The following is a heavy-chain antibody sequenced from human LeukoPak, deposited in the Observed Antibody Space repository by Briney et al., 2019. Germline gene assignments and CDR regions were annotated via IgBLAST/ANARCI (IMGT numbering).Heavy chain of an antibody. CDR1: GFTFSSYA. V-gene: IGHV3-23*01. Sequence: GGSLRLSCAASGFTFSSYAMSWVRQAPGKGLEWVSAISGSGGSAYYADSVKGRFTISRDNSKNTLYLQMNSLRAEDTAVYYCAKKIEMATISHFDYWGQGTLVTVSS. D-gene: IGHD5-24*01. J-gene: IGHJ4*02. CDR2: ISGSGGSA. CDR3: AKKIEMATISHFDY.